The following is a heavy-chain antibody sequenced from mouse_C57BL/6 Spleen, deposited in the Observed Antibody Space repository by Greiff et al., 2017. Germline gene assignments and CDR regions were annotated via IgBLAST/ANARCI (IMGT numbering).Heavy chain of an antibody. V-gene: IGHV3-6*01. J-gene: IGHJ2*01. Sequence: EVQLQQSGPGLVKPSQSLSLTCSVTGYSITSGYYWNWIRQFPGNKLEWMGYISYDGSNNYNPSLKNRISITRDTSKNQFFLKLNSVTTEDTATYYCARGIRFDYWGQGTTLTVSS. CDR3: ARGIRFDY. D-gene: IGHD2-4*01. CDR2: ISYDGSN. CDR1: GYSITSGYY.